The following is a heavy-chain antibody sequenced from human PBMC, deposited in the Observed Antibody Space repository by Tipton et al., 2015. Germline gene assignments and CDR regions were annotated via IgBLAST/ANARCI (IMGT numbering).Heavy chain of an antibody. CDR2: VYSDGST. Sequence: SLRLSCTASGFTVSSYGLSWVRQAPGKGLERVSIVYSDGSTYYADSVKGRFTMSRDNPKNTLHLQMNSLRGEDTAVYYCAKDRGEGYTRGLDYWGQGTLVTVSS. D-gene: IGHD5-24*01. J-gene: IGHJ4*02. V-gene: IGHV3-66*02. CDR1: GFTVSSYG. CDR3: AKDRGEGYTRGLDY.